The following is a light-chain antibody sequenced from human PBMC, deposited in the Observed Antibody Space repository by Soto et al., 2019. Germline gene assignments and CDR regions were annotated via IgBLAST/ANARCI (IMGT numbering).Light chain of an antibody. CDR2: LGS. CDR1: QSLLHSNGYNY. V-gene: IGKV2-28*01. CDR3: MHALQNPHT. Sequence: DIVMTQSPLSLPVTPGEPASISCRSSQSLLHSNGYNYLDWYLQKPGQSPQLLIYLGSNRASGVPDRFSGSGSGTDFTLKISRVEAEDVGVYYCMHALQNPHTFGQGTKLEIK. J-gene: IGKJ2*01.